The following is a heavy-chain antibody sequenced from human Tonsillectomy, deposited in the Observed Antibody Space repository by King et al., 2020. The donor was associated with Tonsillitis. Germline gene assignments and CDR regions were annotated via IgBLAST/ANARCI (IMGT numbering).Heavy chain of an antibody. D-gene: IGHD3-16*01. CDR3: ARDLGWSFDY. CDR1: GFTFSSYS. J-gene: IGHJ4*02. CDR2: ISSSSSYI. Sequence: VQLVESGGGLVKPGGSLRLSCAASGFTFSSYSMNWVRQAPGKGLEWVSSISSSSSYIYYADSVKGRFTISRDNAKNSLYLQMNSLRVEDTAVCYCARDLGWSFDYWGQGTLVTVSS. V-gene: IGHV3-21*01.